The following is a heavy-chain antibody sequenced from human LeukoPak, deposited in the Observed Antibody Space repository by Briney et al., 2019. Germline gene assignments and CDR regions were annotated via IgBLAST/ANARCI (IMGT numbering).Heavy chain of an antibody. J-gene: IGHJ6*03. CDR3: ARGIRYDFWSGYYENYYYYMDV. V-gene: IGHV1-18*01. D-gene: IGHD3-3*01. Sequence: ASVKVSCKASGGTFSSYAISWVRQAPGQGLEWMGWISAYNGNTNYAQKLQGRVTTTTDTSTSTAYMELRSLRSDDTAVYYCARGIRYDFWSGYYENYYYYMDVWGKGTTVTVSS. CDR2: ISAYNGNT. CDR1: GGTFSSYA.